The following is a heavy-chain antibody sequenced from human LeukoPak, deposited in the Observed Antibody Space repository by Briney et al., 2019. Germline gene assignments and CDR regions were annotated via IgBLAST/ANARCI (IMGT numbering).Heavy chain of an antibody. CDR2: IYYSGST. Sequence: SETLSLTCTVSGGSISSSSYYWGWIRQPPGEGLEWIGSIYYSGSTYYNPSLKSRVTISVDTSKNQFSLKLSSVTAADTAVYYCARVAREIDYWGQGTLVTVSS. CDR3: ARVAREIDY. V-gene: IGHV4-39*07. J-gene: IGHJ4*02. CDR1: GGSISSSSYY.